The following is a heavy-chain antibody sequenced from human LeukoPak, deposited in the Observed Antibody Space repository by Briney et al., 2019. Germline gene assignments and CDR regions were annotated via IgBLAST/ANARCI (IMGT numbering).Heavy chain of an antibody. V-gene: IGHV1-2*02. Sequence: GSSVKVSCKASGYTLTGYYMHWVRQAPGQGLEWMGWINPNSGGTNYAQKFQGRVTMTRDTSISTAYMELSRLRSDDTAVYYCARGELFCGGDCYGFWGQGTLVTVSS. D-gene: IGHD2-21*01. CDR1: GYTLTGYY. CDR3: ARGELFCGGDCYGF. CDR2: INPNSGGT. J-gene: IGHJ4*02.